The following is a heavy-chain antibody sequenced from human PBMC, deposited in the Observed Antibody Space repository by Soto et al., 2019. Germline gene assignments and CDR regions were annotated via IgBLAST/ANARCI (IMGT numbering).Heavy chain of an antibody. CDR1: GYTFSCYS. V-gene: IGHV1-2*02. CDR3: ALQIPVADTFEY. J-gene: IGHJ4*02. CDR2: VNPNSGGT. Sequence: QVQLVQSGAEVKKPGASVKVSCKASGYTFSCYSIHWVRQAPGQGLEWMGWVNPNSGGTNYAQQFQGRVTMTRDTSISTAYMDLNRLTSDDTAVYYCALQIPVADTFEYWGQGTLVTVSS. D-gene: IGHD6-19*01.